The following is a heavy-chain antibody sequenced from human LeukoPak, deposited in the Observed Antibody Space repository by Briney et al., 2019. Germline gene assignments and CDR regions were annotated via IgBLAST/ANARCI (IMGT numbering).Heavy chain of an antibody. V-gene: IGHV4-38-2*02. CDR2: ICHSGST. D-gene: IGHD5-18*01. CDR3: ARTGYSYGHYYYYYMDV. CDR1: GGSISSYY. J-gene: IGHJ6*03. Sequence: SETLSLTCTVSGGSISSYYWGWIRQPPGKGLEWIGSICHSGSTYYNPSLKSRVTISVDTSKNQFSLKLSSVTAADTAVYYCARTGYSYGHYYYYYMDVWGKGTTVTVSS.